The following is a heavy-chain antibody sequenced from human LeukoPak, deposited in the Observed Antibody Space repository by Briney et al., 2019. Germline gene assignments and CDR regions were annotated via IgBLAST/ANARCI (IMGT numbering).Heavy chain of an antibody. V-gene: IGHV4-61*02. CDR1: GGSISSGDYY. CDR3: ARDQRWGPLDAFDI. Sequence: SQTLSLTCSVSGGSISSGDYYWTWIRQPAGKGLEWIGRIYTSGSTNYNPSLKSRVTISVDTSKNQFSLKLSSVTAADTAVYDCARDQRWGPLDAFDIWGQGTMVTVSS. CDR2: IYTSGST. D-gene: IGHD1-26*01. J-gene: IGHJ3*02.